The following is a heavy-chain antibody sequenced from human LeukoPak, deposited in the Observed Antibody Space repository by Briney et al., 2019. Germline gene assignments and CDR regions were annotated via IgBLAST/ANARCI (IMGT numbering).Heavy chain of an antibody. CDR3: ARGVTWELMRGWFDP. J-gene: IGHJ5*02. CDR2: MYHSGST. V-gene: IGHV4-38-2*02. CDR1: GYSISSAYY. D-gene: IGHD1-26*01. Sequence: SETLSLTCSVSGYSISSAYYWGWIRQPPGKGLEWIGTMYHSGSTNYNPSLKSRVTISVDTSKNQFSLKLSSVTAADTAVYYCARGVTWELMRGWFDPWGQGTLVTVSS.